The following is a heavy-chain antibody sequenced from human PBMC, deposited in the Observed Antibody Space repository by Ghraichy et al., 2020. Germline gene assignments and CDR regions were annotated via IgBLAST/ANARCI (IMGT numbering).Heavy chain of an antibody. CDR1: GFTFGDYN. D-gene: IGHD2-21*01. J-gene: IGHJ6*02. CDR2: ISTSSRSI. V-gene: IGHV3-48*02. CDR3: ARASRVVRFYYYDGMDV. Sequence: GESLNISCVGSGFTFGDYNLNWVRQSPGKGLEWVSYISTSSRSIFYADSVKGRFTISRDNAQNSLFLQMKSLRDEDTAVYYCARASRVVRFYYYDGMDVWGQGITVTVSS.